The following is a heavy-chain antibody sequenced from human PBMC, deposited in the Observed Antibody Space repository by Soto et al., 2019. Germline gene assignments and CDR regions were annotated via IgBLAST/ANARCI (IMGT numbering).Heavy chain of an antibody. CDR2: IDPSDSFA. J-gene: IGHJ4*02. CDR1: EYSSPIYW. D-gene: IGHD3-10*01. CDR3: ARHKSGSGNSHFDF. Sequence: PGESLKISCHAFEYSSPIYWISWVRQKPGGGLEWMGRIDPSDSFATYSPSFQGHVTISADKSTRTVYLEWRSLQASDTATYYCARHKSGSGNSHFDFWGQGTQVTVYS. V-gene: IGHV5-10-1*01.